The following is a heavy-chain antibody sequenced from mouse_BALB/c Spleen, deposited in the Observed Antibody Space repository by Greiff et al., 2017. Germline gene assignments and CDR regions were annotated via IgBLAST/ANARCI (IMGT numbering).Heavy chain of an antibody. D-gene: IGHD2-4*01. J-gene: IGHJ3*01. V-gene: IGHV5-12-2*01. Sequence: EVKLEESGGGLVQPGGSLKLSCAASGFTFSSYTMSWVRQTPEKMLEWVAYISNGGGSTYYPDTVKGRFTISRDNAKNTLYLQMSSLKSEDTAMYYCARRGDYDGPFAYWGQGTLVTVSA. CDR2: ISNGGGST. CDR3: ARRGDYDGPFAY. CDR1: GFTFSSYT.